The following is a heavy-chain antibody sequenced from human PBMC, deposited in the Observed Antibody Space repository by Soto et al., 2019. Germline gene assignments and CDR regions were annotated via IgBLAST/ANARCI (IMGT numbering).Heavy chain of an antibody. Sequence: PGGSLRLSCAASGFTFSHFAMHWVRQAPGKGLEWISVISFNATNGFFADSVKGRFSISRDNSANRLYLQMTNLRPEDTAIYYCARAPPRGIAAPGTWGSGMDVWGQGTTVTVSS. V-gene: IGHV3-30-3*01. J-gene: IGHJ6*02. CDR2: ISFNATNG. CDR3: ARAPPRGIAAPGTWGSGMDV. D-gene: IGHD6-13*01. CDR1: GFTFSHFA.